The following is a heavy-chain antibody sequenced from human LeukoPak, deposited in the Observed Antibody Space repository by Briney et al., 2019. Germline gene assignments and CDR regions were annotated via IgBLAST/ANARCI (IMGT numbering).Heavy chain of an antibody. V-gene: IGHV4-34*01. CDR3: ARGFDIVVRTDAFDI. D-gene: IGHD2-2*01. CDR2: INHSGST. CDR1: GGSFSGYY. Sequence: SEALSLTCAVYGGSFSGYYWSWIRQPPGKGLEWIGEINHSGSTNYNPSLKSRDTISVDTSKNQFSLKLSSVTAADTAVYYCARGFDIVVRTDAFDIWGQGTMVTVSS. J-gene: IGHJ3*02.